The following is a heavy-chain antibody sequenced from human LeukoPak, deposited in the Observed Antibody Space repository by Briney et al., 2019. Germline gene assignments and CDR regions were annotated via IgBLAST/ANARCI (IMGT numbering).Heavy chain of an antibody. J-gene: IGHJ5*02. CDR2: IRYDGSNK. CDR3: AKDSLYYYDSSGYDWFDP. V-gene: IGHV3-30*02. CDR1: GFSFSSYG. Sequence: GGSLRLSRAASGFSFSSYGMHWVRQAPGKGLEWVAFIRYDGSNKYYADSVKGRFTISRDNSKNTLYLQMNSLRAEDTAVYYCAKDSLYYYDSSGYDWFDPWGQGTLVTVSS. D-gene: IGHD3-22*01.